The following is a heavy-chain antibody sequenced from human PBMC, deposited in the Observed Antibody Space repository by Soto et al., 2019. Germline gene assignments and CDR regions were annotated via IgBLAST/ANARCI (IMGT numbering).Heavy chain of an antibody. CDR1: GFTFSNAW. CDR2: IKSKTDGGTT. J-gene: IGHJ4*02. D-gene: IGHD3-22*01. CDR3: TTAPPGYYDSSGYLFDY. V-gene: IGHV3-15*01. Sequence: EVQLVESGGGLVKPGGSLRLSCAASGFTFSNAWMSWVRQAPGKGLEWVGRIKSKTDGGTTDYAAPVKGRFTISRDDSKNTLYLQMNSLKTEDTAVYYCTTAPPGYYDSSGYLFDYWGQGTLVTVSS.